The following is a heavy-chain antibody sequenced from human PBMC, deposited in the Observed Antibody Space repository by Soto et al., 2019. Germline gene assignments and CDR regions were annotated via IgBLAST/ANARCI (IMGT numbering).Heavy chain of an antibody. CDR1: GFTFSNAW. Sequence: GGSLRLSCAASGFTFSNAWMSWVRQAPGKGLEWVGRIKSKTDGGTTDYAAPVKGRFTISRDDSKNTLYLQMNSLKTEDTAVYYCTTDHPRITIFSWWGQGTLVTVSS. CDR2: IKSKTDGGTT. CDR3: TTDHPRITIFSW. V-gene: IGHV3-15*01. D-gene: IGHD3-9*01. J-gene: IGHJ4*02.